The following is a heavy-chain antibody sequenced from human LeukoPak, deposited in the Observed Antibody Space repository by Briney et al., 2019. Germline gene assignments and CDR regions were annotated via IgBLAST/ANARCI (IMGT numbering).Heavy chain of an antibody. V-gene: IGHV3-33*01. Sequence: GGSLRLSCAASGFTFSSYGMHWVRQAPGKGLEWVAVIWYDGSNKYYADSVKGRFTISRDNSKNTLYLQMNSLRAEDTAVCYCARDFAGHGYYYYGMDVWGQGTTVTVSS. D-gene: IGHD4-17*01. CDR1: GFTFSSYG. J-gene: IGHJ6*02. CDR3: ARDFAGHGYYYYGMDV. CDR2: IWYDGSNK.